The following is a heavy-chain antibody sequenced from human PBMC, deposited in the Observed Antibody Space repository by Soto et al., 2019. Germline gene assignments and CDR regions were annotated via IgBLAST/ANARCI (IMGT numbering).Heavy chain of an antibody. J-gene: IGHJ4*02. Sequence: QVQLQESGPGLVKPSGTLSLTCAVSGGSISSSNWWSWVRQPPGKGLEWIGEIYHSGSTNYNPSLRSRVTISVDQSKNQFCLKLSSVTAADTAVYYCARAHGGNSAVWYWGQGTLVTVSS. CDR1: GGSISSSNW. D-gene: IGHD2-21*02. CDR3: ARAHGGNSAVWY. CDR2: IYHSGST. V-gene: IGHV4-4*02.